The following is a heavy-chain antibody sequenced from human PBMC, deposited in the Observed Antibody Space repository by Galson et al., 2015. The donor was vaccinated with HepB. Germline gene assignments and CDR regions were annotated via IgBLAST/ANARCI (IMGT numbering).Heavy chain of an antibody. V-gene: IGHV4-31*03. J-gene: IGHJ5*02. Sequence: TLSLTCTVSGGSISSGGYYWSWLRQHPGRGLEWFGYTLYTGTTYYNPSLKSRLIISVATSKNLLSLKLSSMRAAESAMYYCARASPIWSGYPPGAWFDPWGQGTLVTVSS. CDR2: TLYTGTT. CDR1: GGSISSGGYY. D-gene: IGHD3-3*01. CDR3: ARASPIWSGYPPGAWFDP.